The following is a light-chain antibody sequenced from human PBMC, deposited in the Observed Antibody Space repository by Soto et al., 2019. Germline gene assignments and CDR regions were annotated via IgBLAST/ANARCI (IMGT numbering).Light chain of an antibody. Sequence: QSVLTQPPSASGTPGQRLTISCSGSSSNIGSEYVVWYQHLPGTAPKLLIYRNNQRPSGVPDRFAGSKSGTSASLAISGLRSEDEADYYCAARDDSLSGHWVFGGGTKLTVL. CDR3: AARDDSLSGHWV. J-gene: IGLJ3*02. CDR2: RNN. CDR1: SSNIGSEY. V-gene: IGLV1-47*01.